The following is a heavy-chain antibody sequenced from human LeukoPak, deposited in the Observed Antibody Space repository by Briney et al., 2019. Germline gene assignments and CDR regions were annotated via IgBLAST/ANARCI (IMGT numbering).Heavy chain of an antibody. CDR1: GFTFSSYE. V-gene: IGHV3-48*03. Sequence: PGGSLRLSCAASGFTFSSYEMNWVRQAPGKGLEWVSYISSSGSTIYYADSVKGRFTISRDNAKNSLYLQMNSLRAEDTAVYYCAKDPLTYGGNPIFDYWGQGTLVTVSS. CDR3: AKDPLTYGGNPIFDY. D-gene: IGHD4-23*01. J-gene: IGHJ4*02. CDR2: ISSSGSTI.